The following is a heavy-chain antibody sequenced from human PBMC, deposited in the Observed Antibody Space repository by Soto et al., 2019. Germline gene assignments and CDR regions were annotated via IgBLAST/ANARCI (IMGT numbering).Heavy chain of an antibody. D-gene: IGHD3-16*01. CDR3: ARDKYTLPDYGMDV. Sequence: ASVKVSCKASGYTFTSFYIHWVRQAPGQGLEWMGIINPTSDSTSYAQKFQGRVTMTRDTSTSTGYMELSSLRSEDTAVYYCARDKYTLPDYGMDVWGQGTPVTVSS. V-gene: IGHV1-46*01. J-gene: IGHJ6*02. CDR2: INPTSDST. CDR1: GYTFTSFY.